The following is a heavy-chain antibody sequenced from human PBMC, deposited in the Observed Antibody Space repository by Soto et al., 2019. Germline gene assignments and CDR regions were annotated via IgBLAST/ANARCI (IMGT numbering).Heavy chain of an antibody. Sequence: SETLSLTCTASGGSISSYYWSWIRQPPGKGLEWIGYIYYSGSTNYNPSLKSRVTISVDTSKNQFSLKLSSVTAADTAVYYCARDRAMVRGTRAFDIWGQGTMVTVSS. CDR1: GGSISSYY. V-gene: IGHV4-59*01. J-gene: IGHJ3*02. CDR2: IYYSGST. CDR3: ARDRAMVRGTRAFDI. D-gene: IGHD3-10*01.